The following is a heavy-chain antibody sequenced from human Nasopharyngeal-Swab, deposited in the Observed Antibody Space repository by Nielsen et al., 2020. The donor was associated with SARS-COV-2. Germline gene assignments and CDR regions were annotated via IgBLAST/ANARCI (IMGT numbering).Heavy chain of an antibody. Sequence: GESLKISCAASGFTFSSYWMHWVRQAPGKGLVWVARIKSDGSSTSYADSVKGRFTISRDNAKNTLYPQMNSLRAEDTAVYYCARAYYFDSWGQGTLVTVSS. V-gene: IGHV3-74*01. CDR2: IKSDGSST. J-gene: IGHJ4*02. CDR1: GFTFSSYW. CDR3: ARAYYFDS.